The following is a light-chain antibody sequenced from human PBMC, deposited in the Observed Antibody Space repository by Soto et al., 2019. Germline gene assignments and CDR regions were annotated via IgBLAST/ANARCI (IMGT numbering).Light chain of an antibody. J-gene: IGKJ2*01. Sequence: EIVMTQSPATLSVSPGERATLSCRASQSVSSNLAWYQQKPGQAPRLLIYGASTRATGIPARFSGSGSGTEFTLTISSLQSEDFAVYYCQQYNNWPRVTFGQGPKLELK. CDR3: QQYNNWPRVT. V-gene: IGKV3-15*01. CDR2: GAS. CDR1: QSVSSN.